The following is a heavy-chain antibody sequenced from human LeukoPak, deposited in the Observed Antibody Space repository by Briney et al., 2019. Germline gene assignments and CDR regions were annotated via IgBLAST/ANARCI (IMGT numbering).Heavy chain of an antibody. CDR3: AKDTFYASPFGDYVFDY. V-gene: IGHV3-43*02. J-gene: IGHJ4*02. Sequence: VGSLRLSSAASGISFAAYATHWVPQAPGKGLEWVSLISGDGGSTYYADSVKGRFTISRDNSKNSLYLQMNSLRSEDTALYYCAKDTFYASPFGDYVFDYWAQGTLVTVSS. D-gene: IGHD4-17*01. CDR1: GISFAAYA. CDR2: ISGDGGST.